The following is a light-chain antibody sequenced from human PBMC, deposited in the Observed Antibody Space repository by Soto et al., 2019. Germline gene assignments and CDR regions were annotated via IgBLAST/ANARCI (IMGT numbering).Light chain of an antibody. CDR3: QQYNNWPRT. J-gene: IGKJ3*01. CDR1: QNIASH. V-gene: IGKV3-15*01. Sequence: EIVMTQSPATLSVSPVERTTLSCRASQNIASHLAWYQQKPGQAPSLLIYAASSRATGIPARFSGSGSGTEFTLTISSLQSEDFAVYYCQQYNNWPRTFGPGTKVDIK. CDR2: AAS.